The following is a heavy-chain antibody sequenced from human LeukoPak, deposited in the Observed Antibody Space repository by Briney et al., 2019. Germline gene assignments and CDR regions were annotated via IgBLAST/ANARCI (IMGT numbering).Heavy chain of an antibody. CDR3: AREITMVRGVIGY. CDR1: GFTFSSYW. Sequence: PGGSLRLSCAASGFTFSSYWMHWVRQAPGKGLVWVSRINSDGSSTSYADSVKGRFTISRDNSKNTLYLQMNSLRAEDTAVYYCAREITMVRGVIGYWGQGTLVTVSS. CDR2: INSDGSST. D-gene: IGHD3-10*01. V-gene: IGHV3-74*01. J-gene: IGHJ4*02.